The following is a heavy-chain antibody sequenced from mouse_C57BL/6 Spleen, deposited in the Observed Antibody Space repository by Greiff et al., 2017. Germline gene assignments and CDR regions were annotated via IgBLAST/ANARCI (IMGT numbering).Heavy chain of an antibody. CDR3: ARYYDGYPYAMDY. CDR2: IRNKANGYTT. Sequence: EVKLGESGGGLVQPGGSLSLSCAASGFTFTDYYMSWVRQPPGKALEWLGFIRNKANGYTTEYSASVKGRFTISRDNSQSILYLQMNALRAEDSATYYCARYYDGYPYAMDYWGQGTSVTVSS. V-gene: IGHV7-3*01. CDR1: GFTFTDYY. J-gene: IGHJ4*01. D-gene: IGHD2-3*01.